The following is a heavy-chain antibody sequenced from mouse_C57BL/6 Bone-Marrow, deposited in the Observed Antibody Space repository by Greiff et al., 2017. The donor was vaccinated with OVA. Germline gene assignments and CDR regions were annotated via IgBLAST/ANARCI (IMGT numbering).Heavy chain of an antibody. Sequence: DVHLVESGPELVKPGASVKMSCKASGYSFTGYYMNWVKQSPEKSLEWIGEINPSTGGTTYNQKFKAKATLTVDKSSSTAYMQLKSLTSEDSAVYYCARSYSAWFAYWGQGTLVTVSA. CDR3: ARSYSAWFAY. CDR1: GYSFTGYY. CDR2: INPSTGGT. D-gene: IGHD2-10*01. V-gene: IGHV1-42*01. J-gene: IGHJ3*01.